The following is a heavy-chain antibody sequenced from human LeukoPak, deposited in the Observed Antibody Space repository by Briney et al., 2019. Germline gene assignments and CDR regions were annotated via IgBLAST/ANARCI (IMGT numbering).Heavy chain of an antibody. V-gene: IGHV4-39*01. CDR1: GGSISSSSYY. CDR3: ARTRRNYYYMDV. J-gene: IGHJ6*03. CDR2: IYYSGST. D-gene: IGHD2-2*01. Sequence: SETLSLTCTVSGGSISSSSYYWGWIRQPPGKGLEWIGNIYYSGSTYYNPSLKSRVTISVDTSNNQFSLKLSSVTAADTAVYYCARTRRNYYYMDVWGKGTTVTVS.